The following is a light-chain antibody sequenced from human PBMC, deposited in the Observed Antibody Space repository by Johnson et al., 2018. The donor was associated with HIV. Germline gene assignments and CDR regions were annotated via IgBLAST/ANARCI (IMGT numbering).Light chain of an antibody. CDR2: DNN. J-gene: IGLJ1*01. Sequence: QSVLTQPPSVSAAPGQKVTISCSGSRSNIGNNYVSWYQQLPGTAPKLLIYDNNKRPSGIPDRFSGSKSGTSATPGITGLQTGDEADYYCGTWDSSLSADVFGTGTKVTVL. V-gene: IGLV1-51*01. CDR1: RSNIGNNY. CDR3: GTWDSSLSADV.